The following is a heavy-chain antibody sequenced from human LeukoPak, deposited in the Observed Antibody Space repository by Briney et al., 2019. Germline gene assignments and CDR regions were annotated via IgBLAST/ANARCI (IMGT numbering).Heavy chain of an antibody. CDR2: ISWNSGTI. V-gene: IGHV3-9*01. CDR1: GFTFDGYA. Sequence: GRSLRLSCAASGFTFDGYAMHGVRQAPGKGLEWVSGISWNSGTIGYADSVRGRFTISRDNAKNSLYLQMDNLRAEDTAFYYCSKGGFRAWYSDDWGQGTLVTVSS. CDR3: SKGGFRAWYSDD. D-gene: IGHD6-19*01. J-gene: IGHJ4*02.